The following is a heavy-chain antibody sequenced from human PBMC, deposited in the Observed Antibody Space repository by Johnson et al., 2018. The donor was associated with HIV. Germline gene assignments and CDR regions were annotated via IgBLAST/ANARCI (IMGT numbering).Heavy chain of an antibody. Sequence: VQLVESGGGLVQPGRSLRLSCAASGFIFDDYAMHWVRQAPGKGLEWVSGISWNSGSIGYVDSVQGRFTISRDNAKNSLYLQMNSLRAEDTALYYCAKGRGSNWYTGAFDIWGQGTMVTVSA. CDR1: GFIFDDYA. D-gene: IGHD6-13*01. CDR3: AKGRGSNWYTGAFDI. V-gene: IGHV3-9*01. J-gene: IGHJ3*02. CDR2: ISWNSGSI.